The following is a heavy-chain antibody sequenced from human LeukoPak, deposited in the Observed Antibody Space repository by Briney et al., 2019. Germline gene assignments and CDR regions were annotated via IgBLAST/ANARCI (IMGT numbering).Heavy chain of an antibody. CDR1: GGSISSGGYY. D-gene: IGHD2-15*01. CDR3: ARRWYDY. V-gene: IGHV4-39*07. J-gene: IGHJ4*02. CDR2: INHSGST. Sequence: SETLSLTCTVSGGSISSGGYYWSWIRQPPGKGLEWIGEINHSGSTNYNPSLKSRVTISVDTSKNQFSLKLSSVTAADTAVYYCARRWYDYWGQGTLVTVSS.